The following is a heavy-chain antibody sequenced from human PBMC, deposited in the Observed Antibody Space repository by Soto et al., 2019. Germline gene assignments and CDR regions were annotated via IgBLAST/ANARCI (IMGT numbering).Heavy chain of an antibody. Sequence: QVQLVESGGGVVQPGRSLRLSCAASGFTFSSYAMHWVRQAPGKGLEWVAVISYDGSNKYYADSVKGRFTISRDNTKNPLYLQMNRRKAEDTAVYYWAREDGDYVLSPLFDPWGQGTLVTVSS. D-gene: IGHD4-17*01. CDR1: GFTFSSYA. V-gene: IGHV3-30-3*01. J-gene: IGHJ5*02. CDR3: AREDGDYVLSPLFDP. CDR2: ISYDGSNK.